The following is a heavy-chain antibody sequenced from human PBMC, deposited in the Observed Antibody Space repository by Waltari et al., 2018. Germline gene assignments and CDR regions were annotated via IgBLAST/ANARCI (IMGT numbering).Heavy chain of an antibody. V-gene: IGHV5-10-1*03. CDR1: GYSFTDYW. J-gene: IGHJ4*02. D-gene: IGHD3-10*02. CDR3: ARRVVREPFDH. CDR2: IDPRDSST. Sequence: EVQLVQSGAEVKKPGESLRTSCNVSGYSFTDYWILCVRQMPGKGLEGVARIDPRDSSTVYNSSFQGHVTVSADKSISTAYLQWSSLKASDTAMYFCARRVVREPFDHWGQGTLVTVSS.